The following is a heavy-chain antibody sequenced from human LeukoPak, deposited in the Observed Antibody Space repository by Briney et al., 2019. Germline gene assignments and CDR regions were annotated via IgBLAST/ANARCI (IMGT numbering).Heavy chain of an antibody. Sequence: PGGSLRLSCAASGFTFSRYWTHWVRQAPGKGLVWVSRINSDGSSTSYADSVKGRFTISRDNAKNTLYLQMNSLRAEDTAVYYCARDDYGDYFDYWGQGTLVTVSS. V-gene: IGHV3-74*01. D-gene: IGHD4-17*01. CDR1: GFTFSRYW. CDR3: ARDDYGDYFDY. J-gene: IGHJ4*02. CDR2: INSDGSST.